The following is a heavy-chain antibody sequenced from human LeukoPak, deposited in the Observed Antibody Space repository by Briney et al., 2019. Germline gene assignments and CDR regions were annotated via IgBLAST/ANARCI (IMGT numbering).Heavy chain of an antibody. V-gene: IGHV1-69*13. J-gene: IGHJ4*02. CDR3: ARDRRYYYDSSGYYYYFDY. Sequence: SVKVSCKASGGTFSSYAISWVRQAPGQGLEWMGGIIPIFGTANYAQKFQGRVTITADESTSTAYMELSSLRSEDTAVYYCARDRRYYYDSSGYYYYFDYWGQGTLVTVSS. CDR1: GGTFSSYA. D-gene: IGHD3-22*01. CDR2: IIPIFGTA.